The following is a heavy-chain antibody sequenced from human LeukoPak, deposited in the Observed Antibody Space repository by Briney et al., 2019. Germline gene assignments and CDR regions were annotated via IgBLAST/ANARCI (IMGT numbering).Heavy chain of an antibody. CDR1: GFTFSSYA. CDR2: ISGSGGST. V-gene: IGHV3-23*01. Sequence: PGGSLRLSCAASGFTFSSYAMSWVRQAPGKGLEWVSGISGSGGSTNYAASVKGRFTISRDNSKNTLYLQMNSLRAEDTALYYCAKDLIVGATKVPYFDYRGQGTLVTVSS. D-gene: IGHD1-26*01. CDR3: AKDLIVGATKVPYFDY. J-gene: IGHJ4*02.